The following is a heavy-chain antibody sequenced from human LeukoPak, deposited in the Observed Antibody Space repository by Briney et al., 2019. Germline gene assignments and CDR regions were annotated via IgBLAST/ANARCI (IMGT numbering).Heavy chain of an antibody. Sequence: PSETLSLTCTVSGGSISSSSYYWGWIRQPPGKGLEWIGSIYYSGSTYYNPSLKSRVTISVDTSKNQFSLKLSSVTAADTAVYYCANYCSSTSCSPGYWFDPWGQGTLVTVSS. J-gene: IGHJ5*02. CDR3: ANYCSSTSCSPGYWFDP. CDR1: GGSISSSSYY. V-gene: IGHV4-39*01. CDR2: IYYSGST. D-gene: IGHD2-2*01.